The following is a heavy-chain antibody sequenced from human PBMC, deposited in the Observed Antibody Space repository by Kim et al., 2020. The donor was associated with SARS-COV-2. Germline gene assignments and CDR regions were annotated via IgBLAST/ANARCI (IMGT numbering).Heavy chain of an antibody. Sequence: ANYAQKFQGRVTITADESTSTAYMELSSLRSEDTAVYYCARDGDSSGYHHWGQGTLVTVSS. V-gene: IGHV1-69*01. CDR2: A. CDR3: ARDGDSSGYHH. J-gene: IGHJ5*02. D-gene: IGHD3-22*01.